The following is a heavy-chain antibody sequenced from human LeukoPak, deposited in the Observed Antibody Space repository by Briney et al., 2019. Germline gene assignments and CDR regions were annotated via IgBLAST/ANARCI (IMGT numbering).Heavy chain of an antibody. CDR3: AREDIVATWVPFGYYYYMDV. Sequence: GGSLRLSCAASGFTFSSYEMNWVRQAPGKGLEWVSYISSSGSTIYYADSVKGRFTISRDNAKNSLYLQMNSLRAEDTAVYYCAREDIVATWVPFGYYYYMDVWGKGTTVTISS. D-gene: IGHD5-12*01. CDR1: GFTFSSYE. CDR2: ISSSGSTI. J-gene: IGHJ6*03. V-gene: IGHV3-48*03.